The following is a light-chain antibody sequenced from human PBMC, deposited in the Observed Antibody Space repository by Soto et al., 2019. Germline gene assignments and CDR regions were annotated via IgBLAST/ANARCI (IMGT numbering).Light chain of an antibody. CDR3: QQYCSSPLLT. CDR1: QSVSSSY. CDR2: GAS. J-gene: IGKJ4*01. Sequence: EIVLTQSPGTLSLSPGERATLSCRASQSVSSSYLAWYQQKPGQAPRLLIYGASSRATGIPDRFSGSGSGTDFSLTISRREPDDFAVYYCQQYCSSPLLTFGGGTKVEIK. V-gene: IGKV3-20*01.